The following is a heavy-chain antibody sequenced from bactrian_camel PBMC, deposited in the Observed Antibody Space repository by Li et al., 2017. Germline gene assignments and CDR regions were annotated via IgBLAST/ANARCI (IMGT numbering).Heavy chain of an antibody. J-gene: IGHJ4*01. D-gene: IGHD2*01. CDR1: GYTYAYYC. CDR3: AAELDYWSRGSRQPPNKYTF. CDR2: IYTRGRDA. Sequence: HVQLVESGGGSVQAGGSLRLSCTASGYTYAYYCMSWFRQVPGEKREGVASIYTRGRDAHYADSVKGRFTISHDDAKNTLYLQMNSLNAEDTATYYCAAELDYWSRGSRQPPNKYTFWGQGTQVTVS. V-gene: IGHV3S1*01.